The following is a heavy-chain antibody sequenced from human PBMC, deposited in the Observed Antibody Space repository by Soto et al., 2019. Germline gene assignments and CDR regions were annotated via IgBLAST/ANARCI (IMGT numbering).Heavy chain of an antibody. CDR2: INPSGGST. V-gene: IGHV1-46*01. CDR1: GYTFTSYY. Sequence: ASVKVSCKASGYTFTSYYMHWVRQAPGQGLEWMGIINPSGGSTSYAQKFQGRVTMTRDTSTSTVYMELSSLRSEDTAVYYCARVPSGSYYNRGYYFDYWGQGTLVTVSS. J-gene: IGHJ4*02. CDR3: ARVPSGSYYNRGYYFDY. D-gene: IGHD3-10*01.